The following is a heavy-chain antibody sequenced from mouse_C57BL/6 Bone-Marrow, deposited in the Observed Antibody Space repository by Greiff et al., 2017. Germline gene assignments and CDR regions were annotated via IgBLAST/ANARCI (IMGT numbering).Heavy chain of an antibody. CDR2: IRSKSSNYAK. CDR3: VLLLFRDY. Sequence: EVKLQESGGGLVKPRGSVKFSCAASGYSFNTYAMHWVRQSPGKGLEWVARIRSKSSNYAKYYDDSGKARFTISRDDSESMLYLRMNNLKTEDTAMYYCVLLLFRDYWGQGTSVTVSS. V-gene: IGHV10-1*01. J-gene: IGHJ4*01. D-gene: IGHD1-1*01. CDR1: GYSFNTYA.